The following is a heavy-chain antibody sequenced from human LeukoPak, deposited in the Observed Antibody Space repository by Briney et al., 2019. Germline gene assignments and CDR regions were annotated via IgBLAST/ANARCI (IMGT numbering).Heavy chain of an antibody. V-gene: IGHV3-21*01. J-gene: IGHJ4*02. CDR2: ISSRSSST. D-gene: IGHD2-2*01. CDR3: ARVGCLRTLGYCSSFTSIDY. Sequence: GGYLRLSCAASGFTFSDYSMNWVRQGPGKGLEWVSSISSRSSSTSYIASVKGQFTISRDNAKNSLYLQMNRLRAEDTAVYYCARVGCLRTLGYCSSFTSIDYWGRGTLVTVSS. CDR1: GFTFSDYS.